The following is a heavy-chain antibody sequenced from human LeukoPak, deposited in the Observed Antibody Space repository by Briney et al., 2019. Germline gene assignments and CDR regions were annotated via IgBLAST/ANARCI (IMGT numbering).Heavy chain of an antibody. J-gene: IGHJ4*02. CDR1: GGTFSSYA. CDR2: INPNSGGT. CDR3: ARARSKQWLVAFDY. V-gene: IGHV1-2*02. Sequence: ASVKVSCKASGGTFSSYAISWVRQAPGQGLEWMGWINPNSGGTNYAQKFQGRVTMTRDTSIRTAYMELSRLRSDDTAVYYCARARSKQWLVAFDYWGQGTLVTVSS. D-gene: IGHD6-19*01.